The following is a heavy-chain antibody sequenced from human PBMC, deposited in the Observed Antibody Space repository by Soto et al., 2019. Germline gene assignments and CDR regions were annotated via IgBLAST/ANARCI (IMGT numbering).Heavy chain of an antibody. J-gene: IGHJ4*02. CDR3: ARDRGDYDFWSGYSFYFDY. Sequence: PSETLSLTCTVSGGSISSGGYYWSWIRQHPGKGLEWLGYIYYSGSTYYNPSLKSRVTISVDTSKNQFSLKLSSVTAADTAVYYCARDRGDYDFWSGYSFYFDYWGQGTLVTVAS. CDR1: GGSISSGGYY. D-gene: IGHD3-3*01. V-gene: IGHV4-31*03. CDR2: IYYSGST.